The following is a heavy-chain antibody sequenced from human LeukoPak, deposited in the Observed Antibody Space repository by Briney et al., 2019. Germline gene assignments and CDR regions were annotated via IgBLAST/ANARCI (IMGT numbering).Heavy chain of an antibody. V-gene: IGHV3-20*04. CDR3: ASVGYDSSGYYYVDY. J-gene: IGHJ4*02. Sequence: GGSLRLSCAASGFTFGDYGMSWVRQAPGKGLEWVSGINWNGGSTGYADSVKGRFTISRDNAKNSLYLQMNSLRAEDTALYYCASVGYDSSGYYYVDYWGQGTLVTVSS. D-gene: IGHD3-22*01. CDR1: GFTFGDYG. CDR2: INWNGGST.